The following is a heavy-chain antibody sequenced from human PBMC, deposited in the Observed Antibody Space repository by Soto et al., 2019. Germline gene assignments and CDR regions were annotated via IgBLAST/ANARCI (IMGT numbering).Heavy chain of an antibody. CDR2: IWYDGSNK. CDR3: ASSYGDSPGY. Sequence: QVQLVESGGGVVQPGRSLRLSFAASGFTFSSYGMHWVRQAPGKGLEWVAVIWYDGSNKYYADSVKGRFTISRDNSKNTLYLKMNSLRAEDTAVYYCASSYGDSPGYWGQGTLVTVSS. V-gene: IGHV3-33*01. J-gene: IGHJ4*02. CDR1: GFTFSSYG. D-gene: IGHD4-17*01.